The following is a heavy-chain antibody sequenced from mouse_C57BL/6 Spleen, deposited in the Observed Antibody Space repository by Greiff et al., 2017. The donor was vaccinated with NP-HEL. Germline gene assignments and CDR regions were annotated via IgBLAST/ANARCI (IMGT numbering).Heavy chain of an antibody. D-gene: IGHD2-5*01. CDR3: ARGMAYYSNYAYYYAMDY. V-gene: IGHV1-55*01. CDR1: GYTFTSYW. CDR2: IYPGSGST. Sequence: QVQLQQPGAELVKPGASVKMSCKASGYTFTSYWITWVKQRPGQGLEWIGDIYPGSGSTNYNEKFKSKATLTVDTSSSTAYMQLSSLTSEDSAVYYCARGMAYYSNYAYYYAMDYWGQGTSVTVSS. J-gene: IGHJ4*01.